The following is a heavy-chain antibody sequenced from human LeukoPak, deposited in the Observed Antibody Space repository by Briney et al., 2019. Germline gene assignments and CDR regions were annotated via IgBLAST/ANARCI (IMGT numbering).Heavy chain of an antibody. V-gene: IGHV3-21*01. D-gene: IGHD2-8*01. CDR2: ISSSSTYM. Sequence: GGSLRLSCAASRSTFSGYSTNWVRQAPGKGLEWVSSISSSSTYMYYADSVKGRFTISRDNAKNSLYLQMNSLRAEDTAMYYCARDLMVASPDYWGQGTLVTVSS. CDR3: ARDLMVASPDY. CDR1: RSTFSGYS. J-gene: IGHJ4*02.